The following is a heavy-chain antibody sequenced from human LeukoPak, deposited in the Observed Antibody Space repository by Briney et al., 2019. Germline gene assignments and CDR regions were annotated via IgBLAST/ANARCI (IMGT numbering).Heavy chain of an antibody. V-gene: IGHV3-30*03. Sequence: GGSLRLSCAASGFSFNNYAMYWVRQAPGKGLEWVALISYDGGDKYYAGSMKGRITISRDNAENTLYLQMNSLRAEDTAVYYCARHCGYCGGGNAFDIWGQGTMVTVSS. CDR2: ISYDGGDK. D-gene: IGHD2-15*01. J-gene: IGHJ3*02. CDR3: ARHCGYCGGGNAFDI. CDR1: GFSFNNYA.